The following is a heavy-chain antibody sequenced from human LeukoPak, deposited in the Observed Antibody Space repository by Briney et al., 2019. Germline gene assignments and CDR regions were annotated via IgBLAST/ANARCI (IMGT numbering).Heavy chain of an antibody. CDR3: ARPIAAAGSGAFDI. J-gene: IGHJ3*02. CDR2: ISGSGGST. Sequence: GGSLRLSCAASGFAFSSYAMSWVRQAPGKGLEWVSVISGSGGSTYYADSVKGRFTISRDNSKNTLYLQMNSLRAEDTAVYYCARPIAAAGSGAFDIWGQGTMVTVSS. D-gene: IGHD6-13*01. CDR1: GFAFSSYA. V-gene: IGHV3-23*01.